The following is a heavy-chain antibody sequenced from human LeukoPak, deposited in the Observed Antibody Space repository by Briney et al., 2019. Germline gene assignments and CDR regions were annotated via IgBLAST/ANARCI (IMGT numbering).Heavy chain of an antibody. CDR2: IYYSGST. V-gene: IGHV4-39*01. Sequence: PSETLSLTCTVSGGSISSYYWSWIRQPPGKGLEWIGSIYYSGSTYYNPSLKSRVTISVDTSKNQFSLKLSSVTAADTAVYYCARHDNPSWFDPWGQGTLVTVSS. D-gene: IGHD3-9*01. CDR1: GGSISSYY. CDR3: ARHDNPSWFDP. J-gene: IGHJ5*02.